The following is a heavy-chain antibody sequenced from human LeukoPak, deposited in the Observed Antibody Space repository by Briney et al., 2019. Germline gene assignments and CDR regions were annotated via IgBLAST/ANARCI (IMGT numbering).Heavy chain of an antibody. CDR2: VYCSGST. CDR1: GGSISTYY. V-gene: IGHV4-59*01. Sequence: PSETLSLTCTVSGGSISTYYWSWIRQPPGKGLEWIGYVYCSGSTNYNSSLKSRVTISVDTSKSQFSLKLSSVTAADTAVYYCVRHSGTSRIFGFDCWGQGTLVTVSS. D-gene: IGHD1-26*01. J-gene: IGHJ4*02. CDR3: VRHSGTSRIFGFDC.